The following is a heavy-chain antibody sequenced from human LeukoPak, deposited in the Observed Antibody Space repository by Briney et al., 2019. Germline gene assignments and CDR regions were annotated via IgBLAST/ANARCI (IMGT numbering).Heavy chain of an antibody. V-gene: IGHV3-48*01. Sequence: RGSLRLSCAASGFTVSSNYMSWVRQAPGKGLEWVSYISSSSSTIYYADSVKGRFTISRDNAKNSLYLQMNSLRAEDTAVYYCARVGLDGMDVRGQGTTVTVSS. CDR2: ISSSSSTI. CDR3: ARVGLDGMDV. CDR1: GFTVSSNY. J-gene: IGHJ6*02.